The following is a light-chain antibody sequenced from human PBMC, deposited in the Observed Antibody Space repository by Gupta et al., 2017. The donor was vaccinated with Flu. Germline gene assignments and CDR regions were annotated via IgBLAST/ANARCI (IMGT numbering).Light chain of an antibody. CDR3: QSYDNTLGGSVV. CDR1: SSNIGADYD. Sequence: QSVLTPPPSVSGAPGQRVTISCTGSSSNIGADYDVHWYQKLPGEAPKLLIYGNSNRPSGVPDRFSGSKSGTSTSLAITGLQAEDEGDYYCQSYDNTLGGSVVFGGGTKVTVL. J-gene: IGLJ2*01. CDR2: GNS. V-gene: IGLV1-40*01.